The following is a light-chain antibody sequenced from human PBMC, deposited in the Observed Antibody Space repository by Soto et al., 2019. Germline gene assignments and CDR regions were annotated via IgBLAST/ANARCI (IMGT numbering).Light chain of an antibody. CDR2: EVS. CDR1: SSDVVGDNY. V-gene: IGLV2-14*01. CDR3: SSYTSSSTHVI. J-gene: IGLJ2*01. Sequence: QSALTQPASVSGSPGQSITISCTVTSSDVVGDNYVSWYQHHPGKAPKLMIYEVSNRPAGVSYRFSGSKSGNTASLTISGLQAEDEADYDCSSYTSSSTHVIFGGGTKLTVL.